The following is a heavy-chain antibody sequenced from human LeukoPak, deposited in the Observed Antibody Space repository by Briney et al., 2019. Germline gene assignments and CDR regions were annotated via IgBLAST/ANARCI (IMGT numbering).Heavy chain of an antibody. Sequence: GGSLRLSCAASGFTFNNYAMHWVRQPPGTGLEWVAVISMDGIQEYYADSVKGRFSISRDNSKNTLYLQMNSLRSEDTAVYYCAREVYSYALDALDLWGQGTMVTVS. V-gene: IGHV3-30*04. J-gene: IGHJ3*01. CDR2: ISMDGIQE. CDR1: GFTFNNYA. D-gene: IGHD5-18*01. CDR3: AREVYSYALDALDL.